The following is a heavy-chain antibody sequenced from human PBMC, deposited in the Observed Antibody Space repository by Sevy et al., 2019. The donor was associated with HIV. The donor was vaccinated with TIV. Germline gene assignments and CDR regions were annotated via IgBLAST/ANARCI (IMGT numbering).Heavy chain of an antibody. V-gene: IGHV3-7*01. CDR1: GFIFSDYW. J-gene: IGHJ6*02. Sequence: GGSLRLSCVASGFIFSDYWMTWVRQAPGKGLEWVANIKQDGNEKYYMDSAKGRFTISRDNAKNSVYLQVNSLRAEDTVVYYCAREAVAGRSGPWKADYYYAGMDVWGQGTTVTVS. CDR3: AREAVAGRSGPWKADYYYAGMDV. CDR2: IKQDGNEK. D-gene: IGHD6-19*01.